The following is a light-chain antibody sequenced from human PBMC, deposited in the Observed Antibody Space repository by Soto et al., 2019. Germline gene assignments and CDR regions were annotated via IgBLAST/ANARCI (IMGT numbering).Light chain of an antibody. Sequence: DIQITQSPSFLSSSVPDRVTITCRASRSVGTSLNWYQQKPGKAPKVLIFAASNLQRGVPTRFSGSGFGTEFTLTVTSLQPEDFATYYCQQSYSTRWTFGQGTKVDIK. CDR2: AAS. CDR1: RSVGTS. J-gene: IGKJ1*01. CDR3: QQSYSTRWT. V-gene: IGKV1-39*01.